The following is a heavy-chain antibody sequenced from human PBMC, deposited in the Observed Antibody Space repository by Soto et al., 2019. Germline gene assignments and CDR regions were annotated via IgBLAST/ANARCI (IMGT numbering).Heavy chain of an antibody. CDR1: GGSFSGYY. J-gene: IGHJ4*02. Sequence: SETLSLTCTVYGGSFSGYYWSWIRQPPGKGLEWIGEINHSGSTNYNPSLKSRVTISVDTSKNQFSLKLSSVTAADTAVYYCARGKSIAARTENYYFDYWGQGTLVTVSS. CDR3: ARGKSIAARTENYYFDY. V-gene: IGHV4-34*01. CDR2: INHSGST. D-gene: IGHD6-6*01.